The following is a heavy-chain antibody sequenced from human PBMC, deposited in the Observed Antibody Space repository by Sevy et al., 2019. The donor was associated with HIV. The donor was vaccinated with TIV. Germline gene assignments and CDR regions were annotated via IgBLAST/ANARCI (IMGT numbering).Heavy chain of an antibody. J-gene: IGHJ5*02. CDR2: IYYSGST. CDR1: GGSISSSSYY. D-gene: IGHD4-17*01. V-gene: IGHV4-39*01. Sequence: SETLSLTCTVSGGSISSSSYYWGWIRQSPGKGLEWIGSIYYSGSTYYNPSLKSRVTISVDTSKNQFSLKLSSVTAADTAVYYCARHGRHDYGDYGGRFDPWGQGTLVTVSS. CDR3: ARHGRHDYGDYGGRFDP.